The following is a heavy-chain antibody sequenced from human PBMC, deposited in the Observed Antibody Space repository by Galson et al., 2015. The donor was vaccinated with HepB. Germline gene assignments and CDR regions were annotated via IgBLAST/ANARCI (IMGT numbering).Heavy chain of an antibody. J-gene: IGHJ4*02. CDR2: IIPIFGTA. D-gene: IGHD2-2*01. CDR3: AKDSVVVPAAEFDY. V-gene: IGHV1-69*13. Sequence: SVKVSCKASGGTFSSYAISWVRQAPGQGLEWMGGIIPIFGTANYAQKFQGRVTITADESTSTAYMELSSLRAEDTAVYYCAKDSVVVPAAEFDYWGQGTLVTVSS. CDR1: GGTFSSYA.